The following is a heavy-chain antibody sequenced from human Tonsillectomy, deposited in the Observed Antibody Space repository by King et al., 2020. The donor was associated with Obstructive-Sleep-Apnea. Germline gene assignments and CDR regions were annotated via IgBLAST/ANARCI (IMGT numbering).Heavy chain of an antibody. CDR1: RFTFNTYA. CDR2: ISYDGRNE. Sequence: VQLVESGGGVVQPGGSLRLSCAASRFTFNTYAMHWVRQAPGKGLEWVAVISYDGRNEYYADSVKGRFSNSRDNSKKTLYLQMNSLRGEETAVYYCARDRGGSYRLNYFDRWGQGTLVTVSS. CDR3: ARDRGGSYRLNYFDR. D-gene: IGHD1-26*01. V-gene: IGHV3-30*04. J-gene: IGHJ4*02.